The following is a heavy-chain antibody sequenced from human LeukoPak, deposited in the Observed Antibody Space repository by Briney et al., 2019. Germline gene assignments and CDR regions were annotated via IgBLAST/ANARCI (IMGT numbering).Heavy chain of an antibody. CDR2: IYYSGST. J-gene: IGHJ4*02. CDR1: GGSISSYY. CDR3: ASRYCSSTSCYFDY. D-gene: IGHD2-2*01. V-gene: IGHV4-59*01. Sequence: SETLSLTCTVSGGSISSYYWSWIRQPPGKGLEWIGYIYYSGSTNYNPSLKSRVTISVDTSKNQFSLKLSSVTAADTAVYYCASRYCSSTSCYFDYWGQGTLVTVSS.